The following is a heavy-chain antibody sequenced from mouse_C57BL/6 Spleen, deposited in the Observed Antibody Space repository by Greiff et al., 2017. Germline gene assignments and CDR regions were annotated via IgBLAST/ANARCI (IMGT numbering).Heavy chain of an antibody. CDR2: IWRGGST. Sequence: VQLVESGPGLVQPSQSLSITCTVSGFSLTSYGVHWVRQSPGKGLEWLGVIWRGGSTDYNAAFMSRLSITKDNSTSQVFFKMNSLQADDTAIYSWAKNYDYDGAWFDYWGQGTLVTVSA. CDR1: GFSLTSYG. CDR3: AKNYDYDGAWFDY. J-gene: IGHJ3*01. V-gene: IGHV2-5*01. D-gene: IGHD2-4*01.